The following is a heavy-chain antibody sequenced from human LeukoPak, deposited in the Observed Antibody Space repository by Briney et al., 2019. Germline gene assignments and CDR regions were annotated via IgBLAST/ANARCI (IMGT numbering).Heavy chain of an antibody. J-gene: IGHJ4*02. V-gene: IGHV3-48*03. Sequence: GGSLRLSCAASGFSFSTYAMKWVRQAPGKGLEGISYISRTGDTIYYADSVKGRFTISRDNDKNSLYVEMNRLRGEDRGVYYCASQDLVVVPAASHYFDYWGQGTLVTVSS. D-gene: IGHD2-2*01. CDR1: GFSFSTYA. CDR2: ISRTGDTI. CDR3: ASQDLVVVPAASHYFDY.